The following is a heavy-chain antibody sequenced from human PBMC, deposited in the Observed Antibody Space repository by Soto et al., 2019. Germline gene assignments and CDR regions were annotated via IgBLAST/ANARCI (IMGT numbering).Heavy chain of an antibody. V-gene: IGHV3-30-3*01. J-gene: IGHJ4*02. Sequence: QVQLVESGGGVVHPGRSLRLSCAASGFTFSSYAMHWVGQAPGKGLEWVAVISYDGSNKYYADSVKGRFTISRDNSKNTLYLQMNSLRAEDTAVYYCAREGLVPAATPWFDYWGQGTLVTVSS. CDR3: AREGLVPAATPWFDY. D-gene: IGHD2-2*02. CDR2: ISYDGSNK. CDR1: GFTFSSYA.